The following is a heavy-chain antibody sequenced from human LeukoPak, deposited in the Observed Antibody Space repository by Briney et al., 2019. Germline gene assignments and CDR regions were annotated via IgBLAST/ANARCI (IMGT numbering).Heavy chain of an antibody. CDR1: GGSISSSSYY. CDR3: ARRSDSSDYLFDS. CDR2: ISYGGST. J-gene: IGHJ4*02. D-gene: IGHD3-22*01. Sequence: PSETLSLTCTVSGGSISSSSYYWGWIRQSPGRGLEWIGSISYGGSTYYNPSLKSRVTISVDTSKNHFSLKLTSVTAADTAVYYYARRSDSSDYLFDSWGQGTLVTVSS. V-gene: IGHV4-39*02.